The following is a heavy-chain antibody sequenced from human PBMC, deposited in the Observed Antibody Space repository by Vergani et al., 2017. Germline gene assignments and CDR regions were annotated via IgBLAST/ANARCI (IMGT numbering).Heavy chain of an antibody. CDR2: IYYSGST. V-gene: IGHV4-59*11. Sequence: QVQLQESGPGLVKPSETLSLTCTVSGGSISSHYWSWIRQPPGKGLEWIGYIYYSGSTNYNPSLKSRVTISVDTSKNQFSLKLSSVTAADTAVYYCARVLKPRGGGYYYYGMDVWGQGTTVTVSS. CDR3: ARVLKPRGGGYYYYGMDV. CDR1: GGSISSHY. J-gene: IGHJ6*02. D-gene: IGHD3-10*01.